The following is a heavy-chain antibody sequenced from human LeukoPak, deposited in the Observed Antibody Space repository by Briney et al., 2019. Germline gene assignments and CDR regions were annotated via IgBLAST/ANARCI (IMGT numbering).Heavy chain of an antibody. V-gene: IGHV4-39*01. CDR1: GGSISSSGYY. Sequence: SETLSLTCVVSGGSISSSGYYWGWIRQPPGKGLEWIGSIYYSGSTYYSPSLKTRVTVSVDTSKNQFSLKVSSVTAADTAVYYCASAKVVAATHWIDSWGQGTLVIVSS. J-gene: IGHJ5*01. D-gene: IGHD2-15*01. CDR2: IYYSGST. CDR3: ASAKVVAATHWIDS.